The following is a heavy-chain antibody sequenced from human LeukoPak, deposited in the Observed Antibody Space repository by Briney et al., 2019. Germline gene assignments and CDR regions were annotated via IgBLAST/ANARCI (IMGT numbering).Heavy chain of an antibody. D-gene: IGHD6-19*01. CDR2: INHSGST. V-gene: IGHV4-34*01. Sequence: KPSETLSLTCAVYGGSFSGYYWSWIRQPPGKGLEWIGEINHSGSTNYNPSLKSRVTISVDTSKNQFSLKLGSVTAADTAVYYCAREDSSGWYGQDYWGQGTLVTVSS. J-gene: IGHJ4*02. CDR3: AREDSSGWYGQDY. CDR1: GGSFSGYY.